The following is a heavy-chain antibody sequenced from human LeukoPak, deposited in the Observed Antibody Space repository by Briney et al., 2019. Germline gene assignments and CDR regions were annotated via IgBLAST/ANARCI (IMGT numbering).Heavy chain of an antibody. CDR2: ISGSGVST. CDR1: GFTLSSYE. Sequence: PGGSLRLSCTASGFTLSSYEMSWIRQAPGKGLEWVSAISGSGVSTYYADSVKGRFTISRDNSKNSLYLQMNSLRAEDTAVYYCAKCILTGYYKGYMDVWGKGTTVTISS. J-gene: IGHJ6*03. CDR3: AKCILTGYYKGYMDV. D-gene: IGHD3-9*01. V-gene: IGHV3-23*01.